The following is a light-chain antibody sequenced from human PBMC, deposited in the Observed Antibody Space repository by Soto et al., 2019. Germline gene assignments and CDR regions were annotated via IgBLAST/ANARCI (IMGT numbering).Light chain of an antibody. V-gene: IGLV2-14*01. J-gene: IGLJ1*01. CDR1: SSDVGGYNY. CDR2: DVS. Sequence: QTASVSGSPGQSITISCTGTSSDVGGYNYVSWYQQHPGKAPKLMIYDVSNRPSGVSNRFSGSKSGNTASLTISGLQAEDEADYYCSSYTSCSTLVFGTGTKLTVL. CDR3: SSYTSCSTLV.